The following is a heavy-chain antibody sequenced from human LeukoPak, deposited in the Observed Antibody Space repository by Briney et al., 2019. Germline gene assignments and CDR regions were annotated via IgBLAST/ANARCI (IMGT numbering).Heavy chain of an antibody. V-gene: IGHV3-30*18. D-gene: IGHD6-19*01. Sequence: PGGSLRLSCAASGFTFSNYGMHWVRQAPGKGLEWVAIISFDGSNKYYADSVKGRFTISRDNSKNTLYLQVDSLRAEDTAVYYCAKDKGAGYSSGWLYFDYWGQGTLVTVSS. CDR1: GFTFSNYG. CDR2: ISFDGSNK. CDR3: AKDKGAGYSSGWLYFDY. J-gene: IGHJ4*02.